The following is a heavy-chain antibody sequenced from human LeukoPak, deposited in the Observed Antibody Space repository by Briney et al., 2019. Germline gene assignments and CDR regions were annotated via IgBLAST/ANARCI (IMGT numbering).Heavy chain of an antibody. CDR3: TRDEAYGSGLYYYYYYYMDV. J-gene: IGHJ6*03. D-gene: IGHD3-10*01. Sequence: GGSLRLSCTASGFTFGDYAMSWVRQAPGKGLEWVGFIRSKAYGGTTEYAASVKGRFTISRDDSKSIAYLQMNSLKTEDTAVYYCTRDEAYGSGLYYYYYYYMDVWGKGTTVTISS. V-gene: IGHV3-49*04. CDR1: GFTFGDYA. CDR2: IRSKAYGGTT.